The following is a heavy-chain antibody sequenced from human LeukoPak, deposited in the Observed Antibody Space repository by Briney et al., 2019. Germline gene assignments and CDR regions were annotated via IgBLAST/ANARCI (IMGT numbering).Heavy chain of an antibody. D-gene: IGHD3-10*01. Sequence: GGSLRLSCAASGFTFSSYAMSWVRQAPGQGLEWVSAISGRSGDTYYAASVKGRFTISRDNSKNTLYLQMNTLRAEDTAVYYCAPYEGIGARGGQGTLVTVSS. CDR3: APYEGIGAR. CDR1: GFTFSSYA. V-gene: IGHV3-23*01. J-gene: IGHJ4*02. CDR2: ISGRSGDT.